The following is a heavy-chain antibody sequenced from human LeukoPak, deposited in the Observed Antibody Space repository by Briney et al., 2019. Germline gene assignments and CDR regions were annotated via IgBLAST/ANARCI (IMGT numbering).Heavy chain of an antibody. D-gene: IGHD3-9*01. CDR2: ISGSGGST. J-gene: IGHJ4*02. Sequence: PGGSLRLSCAASGFTFSSYAMSWVRQVPGKGLEWVSAISGSGGSTYYAASVKGRFTISRDNSKNTLYLQMNSLGAEDTAVYYCLLTGYYPSGYWGQGTLVTVSS. CDR1: GFTFSSYA. V-gene: IGHV3-23*01. CDR3: LLTGYYPSGY.